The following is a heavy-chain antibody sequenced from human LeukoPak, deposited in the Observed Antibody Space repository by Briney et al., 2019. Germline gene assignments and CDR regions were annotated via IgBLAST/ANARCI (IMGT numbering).Heavy chain of an antibody. D-gene: IGHD6-13*01. V-gene: IGHV4-34*01. J-gene: IGHJ5*02. CDR1: GGSFSAYY. CDR3: ARGRRQQLVRSKYDWFDP. CDR2: INHSGST. Sequence: PSETLSLTCAAYGGSFSAYYWNWIRQPPGKGLGWIGEINHSGSTNYNPSLKSRVTISVDTSKNQFSLKLSSVTAADTAVYYCARGRRQQLVRSKYDWFDPWGQGTLVTVSA.